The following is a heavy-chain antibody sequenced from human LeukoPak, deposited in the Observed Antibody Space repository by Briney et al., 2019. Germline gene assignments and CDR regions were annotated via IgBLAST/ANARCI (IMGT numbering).Heavy chain of an antibody. J-gene: IGHJ6*02. Sequence: GGSLRLSCAASGFTFSSYDMHWVRQATGKGLEWVSAIGTAGDTYYPGSVKGRFTISRENAKNSLYLQMNSLRAGDTAVYYCARANSGYDYEGYYYYYGMDVWGQGTTVTVSS. D-gene: IGHD5-12*01. CDR1: GFTFSSYD. CDR3: ARANSGYDYEGYYYYYGMDV. CDR2: IGTAGDT. V-gene: IGHV3-13*01.